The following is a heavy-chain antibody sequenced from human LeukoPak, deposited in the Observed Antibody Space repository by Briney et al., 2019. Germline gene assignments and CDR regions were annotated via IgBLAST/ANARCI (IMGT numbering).Heavy chain of an antibody. CDR3: ARLKEGIDY. D-gene: IGHD3-10*01. J-gene: IGHJ4*02. CDR1: GGSISGSSYF. CDR2: IYYSGNP. V-gene: IGHV4-39*01. Sequence: SETLSLTCAVSGGSISGSSYFWGWIRQPPGKGLEWIGTIYYSGNPYYNPSLKSRVTISVDTSKNQFSLKLSSVTAADTAVYYCARLKEGIDYWGQGTLVTVSS.